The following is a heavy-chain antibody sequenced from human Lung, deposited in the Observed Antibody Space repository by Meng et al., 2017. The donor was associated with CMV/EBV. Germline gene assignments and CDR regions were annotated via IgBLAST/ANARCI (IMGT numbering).Heavy chain of an antibody. CDR3: AHARYSSFYYFTY. V-gene: IGHV2-5*01. CDR1: GFPLSISRPA. D-gene: IGHD6-13*01. Sequence: SGXXLVKPTQTLTLTCTFSGFPLSISRPAVGWTRQPPGKALECLGIIYWNADKRYSPSLRSRLTTTKDTSKNQVVLTMTNMEPSDTATYYCAHARYSSFYYFTYWGPG. J-gene: IGHJ4*02. CDR2: IYWNADK.